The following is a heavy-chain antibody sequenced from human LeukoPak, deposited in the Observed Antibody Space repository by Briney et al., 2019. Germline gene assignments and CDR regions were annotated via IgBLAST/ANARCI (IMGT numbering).Heavy chain of an antibody. V-gene: IGHV3-30-3*01. D-gene: IGHD6-19*01. Sequence: GRSLRLSCAASGFTFSSYAMHWVRQAPGKGLEWVAVISYDGSNKYYADSVKGRFTISRDNSKNTLYLQMNSLRAEDTAVYYCAKEMQWLASFDYWGQGTLVTVSS. J-gene: IGHJ4*02. CDR2: ISYDGSNK. CDR3: AKEMQWLASFDY. CDR1: GFTFSSYA.